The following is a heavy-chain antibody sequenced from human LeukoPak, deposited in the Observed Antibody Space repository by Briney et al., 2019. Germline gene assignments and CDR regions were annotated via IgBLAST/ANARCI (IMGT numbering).Heavy chain of an antibody. Sequence: GESLKISCKGSGYSFTSYWIGWVRQMPGKGLEWMGIIYPGDSDTRYSPSFQGQVTISADKSISTAYLQWSSLKASDTAMYYCARPTYYYDSSAPRGAFDIWGQGTMVTVSS. V-gene: IGHV5-51*01. D-gene: IGHD3-22*01. CDR3: ARPTYYYDSSAPRGAFDI. J-gene: IGHJ3*02. CDR2: IYPGDSDT. CDR1: GYSFTSYW.